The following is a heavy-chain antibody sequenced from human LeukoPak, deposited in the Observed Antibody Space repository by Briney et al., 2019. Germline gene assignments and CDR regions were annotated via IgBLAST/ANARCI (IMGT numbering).Heavy chain of an antibody. CDR3: ARDSSGSLDY. CDR1: GFRFRGYT. D-gene: IGHD1-26*01. V-gene: IGHV3-43*01. J-gene: IGHJ4*02. CDR2: ISWNGYST. Sequence: HPGGSLRLSCAASGFRFRGYTMHWVRQAPGKGLEWVSLISWNGYSTSYGASVEGRFTISRDNNKGALNLQMSSLRTEDTAFYYCARDSSGSLDYWGQGTLVTVSS.